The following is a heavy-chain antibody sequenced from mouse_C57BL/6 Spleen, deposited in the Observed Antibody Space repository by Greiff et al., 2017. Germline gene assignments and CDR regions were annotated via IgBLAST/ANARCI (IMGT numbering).Heavy chain of an antibody. CDR2: INPSNGGT. V-gene: IGHV1-53*01. CDR1: GYTFTSYW. D-gene: IGHD2-1*01. J-gene: IGHJ3*01. Sequence: VQRVESGTELVKPGASVKLSCKASGYTFTSYWMHWVKQRPGQGLEWIGNINPSNGGTNYNEKFKSKATLTVDKSSSTAYMQLSSLTSEDSAVYYCASDLLWYPWFAYWGQGTLVTVSA. CDR3: ASDLLWYPWFAY.